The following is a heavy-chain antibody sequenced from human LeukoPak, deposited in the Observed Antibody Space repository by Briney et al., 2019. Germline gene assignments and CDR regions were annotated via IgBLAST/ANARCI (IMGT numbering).Heavy chain of an antibody. D-gene: IGHD3-22*01. CDR2: IYYSGST. J-gene: IGHJ4*02. CDR3: ARAFLTYYYDSSGYYYFDY. V-gene: IGHV4-30-4*01. Sequence: PSETLSLTCTVSGGSISSGDYYWSWIRQPPGKGLEWIGYIYYSGSTYYNPSLKSRVTISVDTSKNQFSLKLSSVTAADTAVCYCARAFLTYYYDSSGYYYFDYWGQGTLVTVSS. CDR1: GGSISSGDYY.